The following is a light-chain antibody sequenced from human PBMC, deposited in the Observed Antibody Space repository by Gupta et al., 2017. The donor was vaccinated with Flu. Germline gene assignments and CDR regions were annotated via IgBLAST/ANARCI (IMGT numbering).Light chain of an antibody. Sequence: EVVLTQSPATLSLSPGERATLSCRASQSVKGALAWYQQKPGQAPRLLVYDASNRAAGIPVKFSGSGSGTDFTLTISNLEPEDFAVYYCQQRYAWPLTFGGGTXVEIK. CDR2: DAS. CDR3: QQRYAWPLT. J-gene: IGKJ4*01. V-gene: IGKV3-11*01. CDR1: QSVKGA.